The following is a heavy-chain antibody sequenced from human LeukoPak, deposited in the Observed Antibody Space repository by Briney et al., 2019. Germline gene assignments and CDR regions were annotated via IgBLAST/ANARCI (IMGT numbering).Heavy chain of an antibody. D-gene: IGHD4-11*01. CDR3: TRHSSYISGQYSNYEDS. Sequence: PSEILSLTCTLSGGSITNTKYYWGWIRQPPGKGLEWIRSIYYTGSTYYNPSLKSRVTISVDTSKNQVSLKWRSVIAANTALCYCTRHSSYISGQYSNYEDSWGQGILVTVSS. V-gene: IGHV4-39*01. CDR2: IYYTGST. CDR1: GGSITNTKYY. J-gene: IGHJ4*02.